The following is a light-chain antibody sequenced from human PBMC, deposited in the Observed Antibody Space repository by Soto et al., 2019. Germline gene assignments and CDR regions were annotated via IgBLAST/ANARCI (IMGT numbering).Light chain of an antibody. CDR3: CSYAGSSIVV. V-gene: IGLV2-23*01. Sequence: QSALTQPASVSGSPGQSITISCTGTSSDVGSYNLVSWYQQHPGKAPKLMIYEGSKRPSGASNRFSCSTSGNTASLTISGLQAEDEAYYYCCSYAGSSIVVFGGGTKLTVL. CDR2: EGS. CDR1: SSDVGSYNL. J-gene: IGLJ2*01.